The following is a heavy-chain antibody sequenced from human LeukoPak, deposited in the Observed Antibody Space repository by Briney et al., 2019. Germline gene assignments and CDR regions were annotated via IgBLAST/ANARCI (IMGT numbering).Heavy chain of an antibody. J-gene: IGHJ4*02. CDR3: TTGRVGIAARHPNFDY. D-gene: IGHD6-6*01. CDR1: GLIFSNAW. Sequence: GWALRLSCAASGLIFSNAWLSWVRQAAGKELEGVGRIKSKTDGGATDYAAPVKGRFTISRDESNNTLYLQMNSLNPEATAVYYCTTGRVGIAARHPNFDYWGQGTLVTVSS. V-gene: IGHV3-15*01. CDR2: IKSKTDGGAT.